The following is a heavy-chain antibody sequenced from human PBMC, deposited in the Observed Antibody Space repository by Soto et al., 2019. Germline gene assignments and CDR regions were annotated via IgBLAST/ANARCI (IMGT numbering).Heavy chain of an antibody. V-gene: IGHV4-34*01. CDR3: AREPAAGSSSSRLDY. CDR1: GGSFSGYY. D-gene: IGHD6-6*01. Sequence: SETLSLTCAVYGGSFSGYYWSWIRQPPGKGLEWIGEINHSGSTNYNPSLKSRVTISVDTSKNQFSLKLSSVTAADTAVYYCAREPAAGSSSSRLDYWGQGTLVTVSS. CDR2: INHSGST. J-gene: IGHJ4*02.